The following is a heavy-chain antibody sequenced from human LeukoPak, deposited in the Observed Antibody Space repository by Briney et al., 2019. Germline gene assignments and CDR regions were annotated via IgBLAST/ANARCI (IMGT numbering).Heavy chain of an antibody. D-gene: IGHD2-15*01. CDR1: GGTFSSYA. Sequence: ASVKVSCKASGGTFSSYAISWVRQAPGQGLEWMGGIIPIFGTANYAQKFQGRVTITADKSTSTAYMELSSLRSEDTAVYYCARGLGLVVAATGYYYMDVWGKGTTVTVSS. J-gene: IGHJ6*03. V-gene: IGHV1-69*06. CDR3: ARGLGLVVAATGYYYMDV. CDR2: IIPIFGTA.